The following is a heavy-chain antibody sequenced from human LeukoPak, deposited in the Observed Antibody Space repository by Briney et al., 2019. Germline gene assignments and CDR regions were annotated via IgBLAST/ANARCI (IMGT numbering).Heavy chain of an antibody. CDR3: ARSGLWLRGTTAFDS. D-gene: IGHD4-17*01. CDR1: GGSISSGDYY. J-gene: IGHJ4*02. V-gene: IGHV4-31*03. Sequence: SQTLSLTCTVSGGSISSGDYYWSWIRQHPGKGLEWIGYISYSGNTFYNPSLKSRVTISVDTSKNQFSLRLTSVTAADTAVYYCARSGLWLRGTTAFDSWGQGTLVTAS. CDR2: ISYSGNT.